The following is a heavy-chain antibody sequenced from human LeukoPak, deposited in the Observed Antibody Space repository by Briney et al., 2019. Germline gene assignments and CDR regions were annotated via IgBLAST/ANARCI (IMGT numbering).Heavy chain of an antibody. CDR3: ARSRGYGDSQTRPFDY. J-gene: IGHJ4*02. CDR1: GGSISSYY. V-gene: IGHV4-59*08. D-gene: IGHD4-17*01. Sequence: SETLSLTCTVSGGSISSYYWSWIRQPPGKGLEWIGYIYYSGSTNYNPSLKSRVTISVDTSKNQFSLKLSSVTAADTAVYYCARSRGYGDSQTRPFDYWGQGTLVTVSS. CDR2: IYYSGST.